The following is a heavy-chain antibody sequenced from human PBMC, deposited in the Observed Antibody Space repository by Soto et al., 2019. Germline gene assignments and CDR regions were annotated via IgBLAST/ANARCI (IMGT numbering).Heavy chain of an antibody. CDR1: GDSVSSNSAA. CDR3: ARVSYYDFWSGSRYGMDV. D-gene: IGHD3-3*01. V-gene: IGHV6-1*01. J-gene: IGHJ6*02. CDR2: TYYRSKWYN. Sequence: SQTLSLTCAISGDSVSSNSAAWNWIGQSPSRGLEWLGRTYYRSKWYNDYAVSVKSRITINPDTSKNQFSLQLNSVTPEDTAVYYCARVSYYDFWSGSRYGMDVWGQGTTVTVSS.